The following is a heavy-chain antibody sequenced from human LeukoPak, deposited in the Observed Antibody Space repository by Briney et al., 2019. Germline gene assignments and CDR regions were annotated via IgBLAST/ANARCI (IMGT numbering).Heavy chain of an antibody. Sequence: SETLSLTCTVSGVSISSYYWNWIRQPPGKGLEWIGYIYYSGSTNYNPSLKSRVTMSVDTSKNQFSLKLSSVTAADTAVYYCARDSITYSSGWGGYYFDYWGQGTLVTVSS. CDR2: IYYSGST. D-gene: IGHD6-19*01. CDR3: ARDSITYSSGWGGYYFDY. V-gene: IGHV4-59*12. CDR1: GVSISSYY. J-gene: IGHJ4*02.